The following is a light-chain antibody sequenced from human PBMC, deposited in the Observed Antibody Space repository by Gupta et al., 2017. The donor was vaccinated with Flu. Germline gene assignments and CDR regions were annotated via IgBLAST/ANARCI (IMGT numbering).Light chain of an antibody. V-gene: IGKV3-11*01. Sequence: EIVLTQSPATLSLSPGDRATLSCRASQNINTWLAWYQQKPAQAPRLLIYGASNRATGIPARFSGSGSGTDFTLTISSLEPEDFAVYYCQQRDDWPDTFGQGTKLEIK. J-gene: IGKJ2*01. CDR2: GAS. CDR1: QNINTW. CDR3: QQRDDWPDT.